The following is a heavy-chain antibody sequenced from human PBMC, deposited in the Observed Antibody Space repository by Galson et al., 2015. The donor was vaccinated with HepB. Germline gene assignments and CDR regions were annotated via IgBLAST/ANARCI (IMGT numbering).Heavy chain of an antibody. CDR2: ISASGGST. V-gene: IGHV3-23*01. CDR1: GFTFSSFS. CDR3: ARVVSSSWYTNWFDP. D-gene: IGHD6-13*01. Sequence: SLRLSCAVSGFTFSSFSMSWVRQAPGRGLQWVSLISASGGSTFYADSVKGRFTISRDNSKNTLYLQMNSLRAEDTAVYYCARVVSSSWYTNWFDPWGQGTLVTVSS. J-gene: IGHJ5*02.